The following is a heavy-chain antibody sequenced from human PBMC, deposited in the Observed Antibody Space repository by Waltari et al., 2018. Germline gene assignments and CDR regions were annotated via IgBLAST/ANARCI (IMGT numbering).Heavy chain of an antibody. D-gene: IGHD3-22*01. CDR1: GFTFDDYV. J-gene: IGHJ4*02. Sequence: EVQLVESGGGLVQPGRSLRLSCAASGFTFDDYVMHWVRQAPGKGLEWVSGISWNSGSIGYADSLKGRFTISRDNAKNSLYLQMNSLRAEDTALYYCAKDITYYDSSGLFDYWGQGTLVTVSS. CDR2: ISWNSGSI. V-gene: IGHV3-9*01. CDR3: AKDITYYDSSGLFDY.